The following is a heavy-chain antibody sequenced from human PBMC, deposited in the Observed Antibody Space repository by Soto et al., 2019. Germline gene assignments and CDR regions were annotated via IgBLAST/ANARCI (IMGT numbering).Heavy chain of an antibody. J-gene: IGHJ6*02. CDR3: ATEGDRYCSGGSCYPLSYGMDV. Sequence: GASVKVSCKVSGYTLTELSMHWVRQAPGKGLEWMGGFDPEDGETIYAQKFQGRVTMTEDTSTDTAYMELSSLRSEDTAVYYCATEGDRYCSGGSCYPLSYGMDVWGQGTTVTVSS. D-gene: IGHD2-15*01. CDR1: GYTLTELS. CDR2: FDPEDGET. V-gene: IGHV1-24*01.